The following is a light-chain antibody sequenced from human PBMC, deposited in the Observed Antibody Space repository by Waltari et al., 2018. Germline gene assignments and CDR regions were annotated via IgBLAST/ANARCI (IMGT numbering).Light chain of an antibody. CDR2: DAS. CDR1: QSVGRS. Sequence: VMFTHSPGSLYLYPRERDTLSCRASQSVGRSLVGYQQKPGQAPRLLIADASRRATGIPDRFSGSGFGTDFSLTSSRLEPEDCAVYYCQKYESLPATFGQGTKVEIK. J-gene: IGKJ1*01. V-gene: IGKV3-20*01. CDR3: QKYESLPAT.